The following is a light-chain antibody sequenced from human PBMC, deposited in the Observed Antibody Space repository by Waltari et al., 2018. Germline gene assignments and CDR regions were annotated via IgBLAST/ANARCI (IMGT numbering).Light chain of an antibody. Sequence: EIVLTQSPGTLSLSLGERATVSCRASQSVSRALAWYRQKPGQAPRLLIYGASTRATGIPDRFSGSGSGTDFSLTISRLEPDDFAVYYCQHYLRIPVTFGQGTTVEI. CDR3: QHYLRIPVT. CDR1: QSVSRA. J-gene: IGKJ1*01. CDR2: GAS. V-gene: IGKV3-20*01.